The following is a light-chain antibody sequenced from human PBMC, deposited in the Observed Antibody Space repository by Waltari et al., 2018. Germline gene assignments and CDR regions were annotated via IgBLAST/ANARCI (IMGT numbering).Light chain of an antibody. Sequence: QTVVTQEPSLTVSPGGTVTLTCASSTGAVTSNYYPNWFQQKPGQAPRALIYSTSNKHPGTPARFSGSRLGGKAALTLSGVQPEDEAEYYCLLYYRGAQVFGGGTKLTVL. V-gene: IGLV7-43*01. CDR3: LLYYRGAQV. CDR2: STS. J-gene: IGLJ3*02. CDR1: TGAVTSNYY.